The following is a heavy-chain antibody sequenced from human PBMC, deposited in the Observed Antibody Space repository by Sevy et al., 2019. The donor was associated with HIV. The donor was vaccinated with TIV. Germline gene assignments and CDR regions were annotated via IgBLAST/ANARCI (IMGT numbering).Heavy chain of an antibody. D-gene: IGHD3-22*01. CDR2: IIPISATA. CDR3: ASTDYYDSDGYYLYAFDI. Sequence: ASVKVSCKAFGGTFSSYAISWVRQAPGQGLGWMGGIIPISATANYAQKFQGRVTITADESTSTAYMEMSGLRSEDTAVYYCASTDYYDSDGYYLYAFDIWGQGTMVTVSS. CDR1: GGTFSSYA. V-gene: IGHV1-69*13. J-gene: IGHJ3*02.